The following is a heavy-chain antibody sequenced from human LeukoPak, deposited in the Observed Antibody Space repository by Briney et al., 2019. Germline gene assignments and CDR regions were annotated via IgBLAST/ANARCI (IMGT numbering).Heavy chain of an antibody. CDR1: GGSISSGGYY. D-gene: IGHD6-19*01. CDR2: IYHSGST. CDR3: ATTQWLAVFDY. J-gene: IGHJ4*02. Sequence: SQTLSLTCTVSGGSISSGGYYWSWIRQPPGKGLEWIGYIYHSGSTYYNPSLKSRVTISVDRSKNQFSLKLSSVTAADTAVYYCATTQWLAVFDYWGQGTLVTVSS. V-gene: IGHV4-30-2*01.